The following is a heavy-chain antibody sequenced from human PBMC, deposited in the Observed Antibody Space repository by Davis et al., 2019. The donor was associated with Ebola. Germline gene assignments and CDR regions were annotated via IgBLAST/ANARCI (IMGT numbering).Heavy chain of an antibody. Sequence: ASVKVSCKTSGYTFTGYYVHWVRQAPGQGLEWMGRFNPNSGGTNFEQKFQDRFTMTWDTSVTTAYMELRRLRSDDTAIYHCAREGWTTGIDFWGRGTLVTVSS. V-gene: IGHV1-2*06. D-gene: IGHD1-1*01. CDR1: GYTFTGYY. CDR3: AREGWTTGIDF. CDR2: FNPNSGGT. J-gene: IGHJ4*02.